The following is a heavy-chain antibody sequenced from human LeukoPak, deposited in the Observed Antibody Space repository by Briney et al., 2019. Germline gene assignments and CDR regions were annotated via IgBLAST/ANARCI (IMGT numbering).Heavy chain of an antibody. CDR2: SSPSGNTI. Sequence: SGGSLRLSCAASGFTFSSYQMHWVRQAPGKGLEWVSYSSPSGNTIYYADSVKGRFTISRDNAKNSLYLQMHSLRAEDTAVYYCAREGSYYFDCWGQGTLVTVSS. J-gene: IGHJ4*02. CDR3: AREGSYYFDC. CDR1: GFTFSSYQ. V-gene: IGHV3-48*03.